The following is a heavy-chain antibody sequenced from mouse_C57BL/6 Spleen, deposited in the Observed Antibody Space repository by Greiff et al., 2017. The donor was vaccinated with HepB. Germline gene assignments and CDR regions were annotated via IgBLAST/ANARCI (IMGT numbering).Heavy chain of an antibody. CDR3: GRRDYGSSYGDFDV. Sequence: EVMLVESGGGLVQSGRSLRLSCATSGFTFSDFYMEWVRQAPGKGLEWIAASRNKANDYTTEYSASVKGRFIVSSDTSHSILDLQRNALRAEDTAIYYCGRRDYGSSYGDFDVWGTGTTVTVSS. V-gene: IGHV7-1*01. D-gene: IGHD1-1*01. J-gene: IGHJ1*03. CDR2: SRNKANDYTT. CDR1: GFTFSDFY.